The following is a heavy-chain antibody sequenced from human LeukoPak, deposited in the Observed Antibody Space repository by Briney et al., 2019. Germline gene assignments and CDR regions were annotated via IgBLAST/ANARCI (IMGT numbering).Heavy chain of an antibody. D-gene: IGHD4-23*01. CDR2: IIPIFGTA. CDR3: ARVGRYGGNYYFDY. Sequence: SVKVSCKASGGTFSSYAISWVRQAPGQGLEWMGGIIPIFGTANYAQKFQGRVTITADESTSTAYMGLSSLRSEDTAVYYCARVGRYGGNYYFDYWGQGTLVTVSS. J-gene: IGHJ4*02. CDR1: GGTFSSYA. V-gene: IGHV1-69*13.